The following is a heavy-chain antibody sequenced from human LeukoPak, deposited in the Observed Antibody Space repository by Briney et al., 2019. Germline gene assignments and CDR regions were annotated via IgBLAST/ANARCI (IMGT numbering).Heavy chain of an antibody. CDR3: ARGPNSNWSGLDF. J-gene: IGHJ4*02. CDR2: ISPTGNTT. Sequence: GGSLRLSCTASGFSFSGHWMHWARQLPGKGLVWVSRISPTGNTTSYADSVKGRFTVSRDNAKNTLYLQVNNLRAEDTAVYYCARGPNSNWSGLDFWGQGTLLTVSS. CDR1: GFSFSGHW. D-gene: IGHD6-6*01. V-gene: IGHV3-74*01.